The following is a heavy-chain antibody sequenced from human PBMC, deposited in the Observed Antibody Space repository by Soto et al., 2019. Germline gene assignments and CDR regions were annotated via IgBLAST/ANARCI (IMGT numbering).Heavy chain of an antibody. Sequence: SETLSLTCAVYGGSFSGYYWSWIRQPPGKGLEWIGEINHSGSTNYNPSLKSRVTISVDTSKNQFSLKLSSVTAADTAVYYCARGTDSGHYMDVWGKGTTVTVSS. CDR3: ARGTDSGHYMDV. CDR1: GGSFSGYY. V-gene: IGHV4-34*01. D-gene: IGHD2-15*01. CDR2: INHSGST. J-gene: IGHJ6*03.